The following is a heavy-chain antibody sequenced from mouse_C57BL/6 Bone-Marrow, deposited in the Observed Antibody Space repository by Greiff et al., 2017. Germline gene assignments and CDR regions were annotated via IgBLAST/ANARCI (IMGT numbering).Heavy chain of an antibody. CDR1: GFSLTSYG. J-gene: IGHJ4*01. D-gene: IGHD2-4*01. CDR3: ASLYYDYPVYYAMDY. Sequence: QVQLKESGPGLVQPSQSLSITCTVSGFSLTSYGVHWVRQSPGKGLEWLGVIWSGGSTDYNAAFISRLSISKDNSKSQVFFKMNSLQADDTAIYYCASLYYDYPVYYAMDYWGQGTSVTVSS. CDR2: IWSGGST. V-gene: IGHV2-2*01.